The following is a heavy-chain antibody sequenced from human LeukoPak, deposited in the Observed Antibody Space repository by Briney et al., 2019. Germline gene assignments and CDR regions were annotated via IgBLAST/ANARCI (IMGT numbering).Heavy chain of an antibody. CDR1: VLTFSSHW. V-gene: IGHV3-74*01. CDR3: ARAGGSTVSHSDY. D-gene: IGHD4-17*01. J-gene: IGHJ4*02. Sequence: PGGSLRLSCAASVLTFSSHWMHWVRQAPGKGLVWVSRITNDGSSTTYADSVKGRFTISRDNAKNMLYLQVNSLRAEDTAVYYCARAGGSTVSHSDYWGQGTLVTVSS. CDR2: ITNDGSST.